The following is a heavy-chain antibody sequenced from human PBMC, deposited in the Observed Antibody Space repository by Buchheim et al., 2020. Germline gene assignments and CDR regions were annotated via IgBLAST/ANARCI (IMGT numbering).Heavy chain of an antibody. CDR1: GGSISSYY. V-gene: IGHV4-59*01. D-gene: IGHD3-3*01. J-gene: IGHJ6*02. CDR2: IYYSGST. CDR3: AVSTYYDFWSGYYPAYYYYYYYGMDV. Sequence: QVQLQESGPGLVKPSETLSLTCTVSGGSISSYYWSWIRQPPGKGLEWIGYIYYSGSTNYNPSLKSRVTISVDTSKNQFSLKLSSVTAADTAVYYCAVSTYYDFWSGYYPAYYYYYYYGMDVWGQGTT.